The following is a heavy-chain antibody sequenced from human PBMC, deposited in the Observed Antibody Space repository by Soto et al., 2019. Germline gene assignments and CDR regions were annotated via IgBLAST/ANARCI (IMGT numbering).Heavy chain of an antibody. CDR1: GASITSENW. V-gene: IGHV4-39*01. Sequence: PSETLSLTCTVSGASITSENWWSWVRQPPGKGLEWVGTIYYTGSTYYNPPLESRVTMSLQTSKNQFSLNLTSVTAADTAVYYCARLGGVIAASDFDYWGQGALVTVSS. CDR2: IYYTGST. J-gene: IGHJ4*02. D-gene: IGHD2-15*01. CDR3: ARLGGVIAASDFDY.